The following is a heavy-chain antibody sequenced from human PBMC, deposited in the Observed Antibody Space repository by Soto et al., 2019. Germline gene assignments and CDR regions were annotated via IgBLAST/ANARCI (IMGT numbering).Heavy chain of an antibody. D-gene: IGHD1-26*01. CDR2: IMPTFGSP. V-gene: IGHV1-69*06. CDR1: GGTFSSHG. J-gene: IGHJ4*02. Sequence: QIQLLQSGPALQKPGSSVKVSCKASGGTFSSHGVAWVRQVPGQGLEWMGGIMPTFGSPTYAPKFQGRITISADKSTSIAYMELSSLRSEDTAVYYCASERSAQYFDYWGQGTLVTVSS. CDR3: ASERSAQYFDY.